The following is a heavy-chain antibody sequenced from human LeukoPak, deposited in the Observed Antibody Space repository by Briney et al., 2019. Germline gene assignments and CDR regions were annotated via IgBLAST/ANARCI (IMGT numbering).Heavy chain of an antibody. CDR3: VRHRQRYNYGSIDF. J-gene: IGHJ4*02. D-gene: IGHD5-18*01. CDR1: GGSISSYY. Sequence: PSETLSLTCTVSGGSISSYYWSWIRQPPGKGLGWIGYIYYSGSTNYNPSLKSRVTMSVDTSKNQFSLKLSFVTAADTAVYYCVRHRQRYNYGSIDFWGQGTLVTVSS. CDR2: IYYSGST. V-gene: IGHV4-59*08.